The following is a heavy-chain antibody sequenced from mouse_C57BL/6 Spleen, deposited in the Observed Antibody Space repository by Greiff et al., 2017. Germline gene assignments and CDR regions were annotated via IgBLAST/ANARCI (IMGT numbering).Heavy chain of an antibody. D-gene: IGHD3-2*02. V-gene: IGHV1-74*01. CDR1: GYTFTSYW. CDR2: IHPSDSDT. J-gene: IGHJ2*01. Sequence: QVQLQQPGAELVKPGASVKVSCKASGYTFTSYWMHWVKQRPGQGLEWIGRIHPSDSDTNYNQKFKGKATLTVDKSSTTAYMKLSSRTSGNSSVYYCAIERDISGHLYYWGKGTTLTVSS. CDR3: AIERDISGHLYY.